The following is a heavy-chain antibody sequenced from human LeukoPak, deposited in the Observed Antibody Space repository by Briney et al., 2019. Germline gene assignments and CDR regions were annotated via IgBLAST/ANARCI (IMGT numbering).Heavy chain of an antibody. V-gene: IGHV4-4*07. CDR1: GGSISSYY. J-gene: IGHJ4*02. CDR2: ISSSGST. CDR3: ARGGDRSFDY. D-gene: IGHD3-10*01. Sequence: SESLSLTCTVSGGSISSYYWSWIRQPAGKGLEWIGRISSSGSTNYNPSLKSRVTISVDKAKNQFSLNLNSVTAADTAVYYCARGGDRSFDYWGQGTLVTVSS.